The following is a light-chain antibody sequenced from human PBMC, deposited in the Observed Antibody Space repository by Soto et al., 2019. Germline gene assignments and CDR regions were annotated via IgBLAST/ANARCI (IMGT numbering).Light chain of an antibody. V-gene: IGKV1D-12*01. CDR3: QQGNSFPFT. CDR1: QGISNW. J-gene: IGKJ3*01. CDR2: AAS. Sequence: DIQMTQSPSSVSASVGDRVSITCRSRQGISNWLAWYQQKPGRAPKLLIYAASSLQSGVSSRFSGSGSGTDFTLTISSLQPEDFATYYCQQGNSFPFTFGPGTKVDIK.